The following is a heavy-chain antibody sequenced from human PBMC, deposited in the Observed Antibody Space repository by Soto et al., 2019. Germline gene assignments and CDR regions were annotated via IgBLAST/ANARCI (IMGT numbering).Heavy chain of an antibody. CDR1: AVSVSTSGVG. CDR2: IYWDGDK. D-gene: IGHD3-22*01. Sequence: ESGPTLVKPTQTLTLTCAVSAVSVSTSGVGVGWIRQPPGKALEWLALIYWDGDKRYSPSLKSRLTITKDTSKNQVVLTMTNMDPVDTARYYCAHSISTMIVGGVSFDHWAQGTLFTVSA. V-gene: IGHV2-5*02. CDR3: AHSISTMIVGGVSFDH. J-gene: IGHJ4*02.